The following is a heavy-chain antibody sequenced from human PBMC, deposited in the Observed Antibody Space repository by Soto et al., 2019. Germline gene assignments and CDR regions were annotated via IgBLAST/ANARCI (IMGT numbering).Heavy chain of an antibody. J-gene: IGHJ4*02. CDR2: INPNSGAT. CDR1: GYTFTGYY. CDR3: ARSRLTDYSIDY. V-gene: IGHV1-2*02. Sequence: ASVKVSCKPSGYTFTGYYIHWVRQAPGQGLEWMGWINPNSGATNYALKFQGRVTMTRDTSISAAYMELNSLTSDDTAVYYCARSRLTDYSIDYWGQGTLVTVSS. D-gene: IGHD4-4*01.